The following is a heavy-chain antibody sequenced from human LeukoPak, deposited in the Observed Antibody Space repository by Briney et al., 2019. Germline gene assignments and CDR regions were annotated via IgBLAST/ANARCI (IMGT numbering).Heavy chain of an antibody. CDR1: GFTFSSYW. V-gene: IGHV3-74*01. CDR3: ARLVARYDSSGYYYLYYFDY. J-gene: IGHJ4*02. Sequence: GGSLRLSCAASGFTFSSYWMHWVRQAPGKGLVWVSRINSDGSSTSYADSVKGRFTISRDNAKNTLYQQMNSLRAEDTAVYYCARLVARYDSSGYYYLYYFDYWGQGTLVTVSS. CDR2: INSDGSST. D-gene: IGHD3-22*01.